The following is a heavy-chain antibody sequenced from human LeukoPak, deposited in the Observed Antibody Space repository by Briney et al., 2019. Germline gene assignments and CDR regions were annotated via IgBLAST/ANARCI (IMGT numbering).Heavy chain of an antibody. D-gene: IGHD1-14*01. CDR2: IYYSGST. CDR1: GGSISSSSYY. CDR3: ARGKGNPNSYNWFDP. J-gene: IGHJ5*02. Sequence: SETLSLTCTVSGGSISSSSYYWGWIRQPPGKGLEWIGSIYYSGSTYYNPSLKSRVTISVDTSKNQFSLKLSSVTAADTAVYYCARGKGNPNSYNWFDPWGQGTLVTVSS. V-gene: IGHV4-39*01.